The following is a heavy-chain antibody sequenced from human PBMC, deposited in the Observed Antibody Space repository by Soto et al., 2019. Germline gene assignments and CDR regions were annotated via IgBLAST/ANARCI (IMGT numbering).Heavy chain of an antibody. Sequence: GGSLRLSCAASRFTFSSYSMHWVRQAPGKGLEWVAVISYDGSNKYYADSVKGRFTISRDNSKNMLYLQMHSLRAEDTAVYFCAKDSLTLYYDNGEFGAFDIWGQGTMVTVSS. CDR1: RFTFSSYS. CDR2: ISYDGSNK. V-gene: IGHV3-30*18. J-gene: IGHJ3*02. CDR3: AKDSLTLYYDNGEFGAFDI. D-gene: IGHD4-17*01.